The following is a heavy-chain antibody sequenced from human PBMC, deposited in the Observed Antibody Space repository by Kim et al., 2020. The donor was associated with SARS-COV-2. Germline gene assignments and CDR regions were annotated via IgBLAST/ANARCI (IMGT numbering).Heavy chain of an antibody. CDR3: AKGGASEAWASFDY. J-gene: IGHJ4*02. Sequence: GGSLRLSCAASGFTFSSYAISWVRQAPGKGLEWVSGIIGSGGSTHYAESEKGRFTISRDNSKNTLDLQMNSLRAEDTAVYFCAKGGASEAWASFDYWGQGTLVTVSS. V-gene: IGHV3-23*01. D-gene: IGHD3-16*01. CDR1: GFTFSSYA. CDR2: IIGSGGST.